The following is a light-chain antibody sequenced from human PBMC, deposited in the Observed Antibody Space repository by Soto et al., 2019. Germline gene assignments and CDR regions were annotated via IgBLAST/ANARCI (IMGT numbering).Light chain of an antibody. V-gene: IGKV1-39*01. CDR3: QQTFSPPSIT. CDR2: AAS. J-gene: IGKJ5*01. Sequence: IQMTQSASSLSASVGDRVTITCRASRSINTYLNWYQQEPGKAPKLLIYAASTVQGGVPSRFSGSGSGSDFTLTIRRLPPEDFATYYCQQTFSPPSITFGQGTRLEIK. CDR1: RSINTY.